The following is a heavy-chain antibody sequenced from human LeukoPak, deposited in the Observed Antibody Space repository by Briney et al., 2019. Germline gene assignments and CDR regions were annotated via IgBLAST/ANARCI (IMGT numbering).Heavy chain of an antibody. CDR1: GFTVSSYY. CDR3: ARGALTWTDAFDI. D-gene: IGHD3/OR15-3a*01. Sequence: GGSLRLSCAASGFTVSSYYMSWVRQAPGKGLEWVSIIYSGDITNYSDSVKGRFAVSSDNSENTLYLQMDSLGVEDTAVYYCARGALTWTDAFDIWGQGTKVTVSS. CDR2: IYSGDIT. V-gene: IGHV3-53*01. J-gene: IGHJ3*02.